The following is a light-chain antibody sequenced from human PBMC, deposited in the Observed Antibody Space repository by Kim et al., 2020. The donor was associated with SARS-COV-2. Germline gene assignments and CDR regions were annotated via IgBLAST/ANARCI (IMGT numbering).Light chain of an antibody. CDR1: NIGSKH. CDR2: RDS. Sequence: SYELTQPLSVSVALGQTASITCGGDNIGSKHVHWYQQKAGQAPVLVIYRDSSRPAEIPERFSGSNSGNTATLTVSRAQAGDEADHYCQVGDNNTWVFGAG. CDR3: QVGDNNTWV. V-gene: IGLV3-9*01. J-gene: IGLJ3*02.